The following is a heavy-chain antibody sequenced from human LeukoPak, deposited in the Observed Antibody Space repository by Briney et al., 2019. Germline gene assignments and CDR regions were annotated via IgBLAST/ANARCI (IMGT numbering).Heavy chain of an antibody. D-gene: IGHD6-19*01. V-gene: IGHV4-59*08. CDR1: GGSISSYY. CDR3: ATHHSQRYSIGVYDCDY. J-gene: IGHJ4*02. CDR2: IYDSGRT. Sequence: SETLSLTCTVSGGSISSYYWSWIRQPPGKGLEWIGYIYDSGRTNYNPSLKSRVTISVDTSKNQFSLKLSSVTAADTAVYYCATHHSQRYSIGVYDCDYWGRGPLVPVSS.